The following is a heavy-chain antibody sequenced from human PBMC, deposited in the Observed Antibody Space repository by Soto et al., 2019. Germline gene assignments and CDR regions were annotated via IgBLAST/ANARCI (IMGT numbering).Heavy chain of an antibody. Sequence: DVQLVESGGGVVQPGGSLRLSCAASGFNVSAYYMSWVRQAPGEGLEWVSVFVTGGTTAYADSVKGIVTISRDDSKHTVYLQTNVLRDDAAGLEYCARWGNFWVRHHDSWGEGAV. D-gene: IGHD3-3*01. CDR2: FVTGGTT. V-gene: IGHV3-66*01. J-gene: IGHJ4*02. CDR1: GFNVSAYY. CDR3: ARWGNFWVRHHDS.